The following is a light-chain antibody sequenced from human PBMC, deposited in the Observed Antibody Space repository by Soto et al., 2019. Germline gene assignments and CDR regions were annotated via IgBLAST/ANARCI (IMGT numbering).Light chain of an antibody. Sequence: EIRLTHSQGTLSFFPLQITTLSCSASQSVSSSYLAWYQQKPGQAPRLLIYGASSRATGIPDRFSGSGSGTDFTLTISRLEPEDFAVYYCQQYGSSPLTFGGGTKVDIK. CDR2: GAS. CDR1: QSVSSSY. J-gene: IGKJ4*01. CDR3: QQYGSSPLT. V-gene: IGKV3-20*01.